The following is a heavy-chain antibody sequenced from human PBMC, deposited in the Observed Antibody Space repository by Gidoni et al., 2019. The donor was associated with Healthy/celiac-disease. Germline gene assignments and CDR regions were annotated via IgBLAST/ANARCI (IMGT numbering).Heavy chain of an antibody. J-gene: IGHJ6*03. D-gene: IGHD4-17*01. V-gene: IGHV3-30-3*01. CDR2: ISYDGSNK. CDR1: GFTFSSYA. Sequence: QVQLVESGGGVVQPGRSLRLSCAASGFTFSSYAMPWVRQAPGKGLEWVAVISYDGSNKYYADSVKGRFTIARDNSKNTLYLQMNSLRAEDTAVYYCARDGGDYGDYGPGGVADTYYYYMDVWGKGTTVTVSS. CDR3: ARDGGDYGDYGPGGVADTYYYYMDV.